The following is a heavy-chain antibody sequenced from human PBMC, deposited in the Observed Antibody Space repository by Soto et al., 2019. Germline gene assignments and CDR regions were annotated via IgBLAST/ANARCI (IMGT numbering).Heavy chain of an antibody. J-gene: IGHJ4*02. CDR3: ARLIGNSWFVG. Sequence: SQTLSLTCAISGDSVSTNTATCDWTRQSPTRGLEWLGRTYYRSKWNTDYALSVKSRITIHPDTSKNQVSLQLDSVTPEDTAVYYFARLIGNSWFVGWGQGTLVTVSS. CDR1: GDSVSTNTAT. V-gene: IGHV6-1*01. CDR2: TYYRSKWNT. D-gene: IGHD6-13*01.